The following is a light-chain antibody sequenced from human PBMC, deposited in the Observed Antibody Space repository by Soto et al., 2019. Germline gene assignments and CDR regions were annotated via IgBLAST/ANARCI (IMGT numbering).Light chain of an antibody. V-gene: IGLV1-44*01. J-gene: IGLJ1*01. CDR3: AAWDDSLNGHV. CDR2: TTD. CDR1: SSNIGGNV. Sequence: QSVLTQPPSVSGTPGQRVTISCSGSSSNIGGNVVNWYQQLPGTAPRLLMYTTDQRPSGVPDRFSGSKSGTSASLAISGLQSEDEADYYCAAWDDSLNGHVFGTRTKLTVL.